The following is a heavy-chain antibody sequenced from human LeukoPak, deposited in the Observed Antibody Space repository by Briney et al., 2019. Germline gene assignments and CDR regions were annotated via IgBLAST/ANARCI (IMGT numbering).Heavy chain of an antibody. Sequence: GGSLRLSCAASGFTFSRYWMHWVRQVPGKGLVWVSLINSDGSTTNYADSVKGRFTISRDNAKNTLYLQMNSLRAEDTAVYSCVRGGVTDPASDYWGQGTLVTVSS. CDR3: VRGGVTDPASDY. CDR1: GFTFSRYW. D-gene: IGHD2-21*02. V-gene: IGHV3-74*01. J-gene: IGHJ4*02. CDR2: INSDGSTT.